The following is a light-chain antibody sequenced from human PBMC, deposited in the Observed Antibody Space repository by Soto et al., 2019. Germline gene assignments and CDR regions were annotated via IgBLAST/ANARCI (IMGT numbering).Light chain of an antibody. Sequence: EIVLTQSPATLSLSPGERATLSCRASQSVSSYLAWYQHKPCQAPRLLIYDASNRTTGLPARFSGSGSGTDFTLTISSLEPEDFAVYYCQQRSNWPLTCGGGTKVEIK. CDR2: DAS. J-gene: IGKJ4*01. V-gene: IGKV3-11*01. CDR3: QQRSNWPLT. CDR1: QSVSSY.